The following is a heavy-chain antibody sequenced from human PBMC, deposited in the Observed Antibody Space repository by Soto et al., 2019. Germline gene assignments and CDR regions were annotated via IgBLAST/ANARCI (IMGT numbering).Heavy chain of an antibody. Sequence: ASVKVSCKASGYTFTSYAMHWVRQAPGQRLEWMGWINAGNGNTKYSQKFQGRVTITRDTSASTAYMELSSLRSEDTAVYYCARDSIAAAGIVVFGLDYWGQGTLVTVSS. CDR1: GYTFTSYA. J-gene: IGHJ4*02. V-gene: IGHV1-3*01. D-gene: IGHD6-13*01. CDR3: ARDSIAAAGIVVFGLDY. CDR2: INAGNGNT.